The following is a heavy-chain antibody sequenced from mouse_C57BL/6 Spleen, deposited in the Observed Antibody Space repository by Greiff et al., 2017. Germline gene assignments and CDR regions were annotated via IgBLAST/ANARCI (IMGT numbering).Heavy chain of an antibody. CDR2: IYPSDSET. J-gene: IGHJ4*01. Sequence: VKLQQPGAELVRPGSSVKLSCKASGYTFTSYWMDWVKQRPGQGLEWIGNIYPSDSETHYNQKFKDKATLTVDKSSSTAYMQLSSLTSEDSAVYDCARKVATDYAMDYWGQGTSVTVSS. D-gene: IGHD1-1*01. V-gene: IGHV1-61*01. CDR1: GYTFTSYW. CDR3: ARKVATDYAMDY.